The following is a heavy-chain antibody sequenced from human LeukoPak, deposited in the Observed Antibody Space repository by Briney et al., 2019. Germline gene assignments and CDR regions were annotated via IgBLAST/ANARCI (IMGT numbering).Heavy chain of an antibody. CDR3: ARGSRGPYDSSGYYYH. CDR2: IKHDGSEK. Sequence: GGSLRLSCAASGFTFSRHWMTWVRQAPGKGLEWVANIKHDGSEKNYVDSVKGRFTISRDNAKNSLYLQMNSLRAEDTAVYYCARGSRGPYDSSGYYYHWGQGTLVTVSS. CDR1: GFTFSRHW. J-gene: IGHJ5*02. V-gene: IGHV3-7*01. D-gene: IGHD3-22*01.